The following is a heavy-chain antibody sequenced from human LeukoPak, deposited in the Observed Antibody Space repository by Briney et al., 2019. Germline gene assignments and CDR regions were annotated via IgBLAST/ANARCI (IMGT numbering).Heavy chain of an antibody. D-gene: IGHD2-15*01. CDR1: GYTFTGYN. CDR3: AISSGGSSCFDP. Sequence: ASVKVSCKASGYTFTGYNIHWVRQAPGQGLEWMGWINPNSGGTNYAQKFQGRVTMTRDTSISTAYMELSRLRSDDTAVYYCAISSGGSSCFDPWGQGTLVTVSS. CDR2: INPNSGGT. J-gene: IGHJ5*02. V-gene: IGHV1-2*02.